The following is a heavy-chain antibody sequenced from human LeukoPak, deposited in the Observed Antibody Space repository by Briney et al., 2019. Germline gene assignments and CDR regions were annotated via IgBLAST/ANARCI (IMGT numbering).Heavy chain of an antibody. Sequence: SETLSLTCAVYGGSFSGYYWSWIRQPPGKGLEWIGEINHSGSTNYNPSLKSRVTISVDTSKNQFSLKLSSVIAADTAVYYCARRADSSSYQPWGQGTLVTVSS. V-gene: IGHV4-34*01. CDR3: ARRADSSSYQP. CDR2: INHSGST. CDR1: GGSFSGYY. J-gene: IGHJ5*02. D-gene: IGHD6-6*01.